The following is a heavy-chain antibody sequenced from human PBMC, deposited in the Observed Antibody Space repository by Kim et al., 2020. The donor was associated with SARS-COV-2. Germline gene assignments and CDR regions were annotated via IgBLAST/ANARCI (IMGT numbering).Heavy chain of an antibody. CDR3: ATPLDPRDSSFHF. D-gene: IGHD2-21*01. V-gene: IGHV1-24*01. J-gene: IGHJ4*02. Sequence: ASVKVSCKVSGYSLTELAIHWVRQAPGKGLEWMGGFDPEDGEKIYAHNFQGRVTMTEDRNSDTAYMALSSLRSEDTAVYYCATPLDPRDSSFHFWGKGTLVTVSS. CDR1: GYSLTELA. CDR2: FDPEDGEK.